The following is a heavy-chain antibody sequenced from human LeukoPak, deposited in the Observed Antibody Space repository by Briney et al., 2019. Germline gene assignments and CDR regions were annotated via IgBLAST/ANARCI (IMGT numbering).Heavy chain of an antibody. D-gene: IGHD3-9*01. CDR1: GGSISSYY. Sequence: SETLSLTCTVSGGSISSYYWSWIRQPPGQGLEWIGYIYYSGSTNYNPSLKSRVTISVDTSKNQFSLKLSSVTAADTAVYYCAGTYYDILTGYHARDYYGMDVWGQGTTVTVSS. J-gene: IGHJ6*02. CDR3: AGTYYDILTGYHARDYYGMDV. V-gene: IGHV4-59*01. CDR2: IYYSGST.